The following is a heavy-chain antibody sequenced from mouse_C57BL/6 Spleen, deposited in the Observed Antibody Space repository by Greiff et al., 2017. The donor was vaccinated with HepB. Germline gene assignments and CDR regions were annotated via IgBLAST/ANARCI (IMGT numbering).Heavy chain of an antibody. CDR1: GYTFTSYW. V-gene: IGHV1-7*01. Sequence: VKLVESGAELAKPGASVKLSCKASGYTFTSYWMHWVKQRPGQGLEWIGYINPSSGYTKYNQKFKDKATLTADKSSSTAYMQLSSLTYEDSAVYYCARYYYGNSAWFAYWGQGTLVTVSA. D-gene: IGHD2-1*01. CDR2: INPSSGYT. J-gene: IGHJ3*01. CDR3: ARYYYGNSAWFAY.